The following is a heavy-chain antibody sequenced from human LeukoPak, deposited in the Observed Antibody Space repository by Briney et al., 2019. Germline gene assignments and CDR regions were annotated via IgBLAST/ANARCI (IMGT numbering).Heavy chain of an antibody. V-gene: IGHV4-59*01. J-gene: IGHJ2*01. D-gene: IGHD5-12*01. CDR1: GGSISSYY. CDR3: ARDRSGFVWYFDL. Sequence: SETLSLTCTVSGGSISSYYWSWIRQPPGKGLKWIGYIYYSGSTNYNPSLKSRVTISVDTSKNQFSLRLSSVTAADTAVYYCARDRSGFVWYFDLWGRGTLVTVSS. CDR2: IYYSGST.